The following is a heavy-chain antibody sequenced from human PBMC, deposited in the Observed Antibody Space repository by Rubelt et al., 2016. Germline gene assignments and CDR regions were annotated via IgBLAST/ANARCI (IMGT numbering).Heavy chain of an antibody. V-gene: IGHV4-39*07. CDR3: ARVPSSICAFDI. CDR1: GGSISSSSYY. CDR2: IYYSGST. J-gene: IGHJ3*02. D-gene: IGHD5/OR15-5a*01. Sequence: QLQLQESGPGPVKPSETLSLTCTVSGGSISSSSYYWGWIRQPPGKGLEWIGYIYYSGSTYYNPSLKSRVTISVDTSKNQFSLKLGSVTAADTAVYYCARVPSSICAFDIWGQGTMVTVSS.